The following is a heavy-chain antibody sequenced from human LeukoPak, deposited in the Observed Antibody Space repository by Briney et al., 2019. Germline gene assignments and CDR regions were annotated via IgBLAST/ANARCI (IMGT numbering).Heavy chain of an antibody. CDR2: ISSNGDNT. CDR1: GFTFSTYV. CDR3: VRGTGY. V-gene: IGHV3-64D*06. Sequence: QPGGSLRLSCSVSGFTFSTYVMHWVRQAPGKGLEYVSAISSNGDNTYYADSVKGRFTISRGNSMNTLYLQMSSLRADDTAVYYCVRGTGYWGQGTLVTVSS. J-gene: IGHJ4*02.